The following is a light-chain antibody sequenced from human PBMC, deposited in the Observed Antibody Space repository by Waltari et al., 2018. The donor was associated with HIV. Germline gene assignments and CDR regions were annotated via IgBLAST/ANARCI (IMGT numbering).Light chain of an antibody. J-gene: IGKJ1*01. CDR3: HQYGSSPWT. CDR1: QSVTSNS. Sequence: EIVLTQSPGTLSLSPGERATLSCRASQSVTSNSLAWFQQKPGQAPSLLIYGASSRATGTPDRFSAGGSGTDFTLTISGLEPEEFAVYFCHQYGSSPWTFGQGAKVEIK. V-gene: IGKV3-20*01. CDR2: GAS.